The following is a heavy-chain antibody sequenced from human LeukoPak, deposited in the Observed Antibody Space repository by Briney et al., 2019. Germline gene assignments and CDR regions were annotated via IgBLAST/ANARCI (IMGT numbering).Heavy chain of an antibody. CDR2: INPNSGDT. Sequence: ASVKVSCKASGYTLSDYYMHWGRQAPGQGLEWMGWINPNSGDTNYAQNLQGRVTLTSDTAINTAYMELSRLRSDDTAVYFCARVVSGGVIWAYWGQGTLVTVSS. CDR1: GYTLSDYY. V-gene: IGHV1-2*02. D-gene: IGHD3-16*01. CDR3: ARVVSGGVIWAY. J-gene: IGHJ4*02.